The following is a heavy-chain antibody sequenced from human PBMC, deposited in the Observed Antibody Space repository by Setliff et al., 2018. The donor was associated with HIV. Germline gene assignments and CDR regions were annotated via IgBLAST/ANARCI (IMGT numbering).Heavy chain of an antibody. D-gene: IGHD2-15*01. CDR3: ARRPIKGYGPFDS. V-gene: IGHV4-59*08. J-gene: IGHJ4*02. Sequence: KTSETLSLTCTVSGPSINIHYWSWIRQSPGKGFEWIGYIYSTGSTNYNPSLQSRVTISMVASRNQFSLKLTSVTAADTAVYYCARRPIKGYGPFDSWGPGTLVTVSS. CDR2: IYSTGST. CDR1: GPSINIHY.